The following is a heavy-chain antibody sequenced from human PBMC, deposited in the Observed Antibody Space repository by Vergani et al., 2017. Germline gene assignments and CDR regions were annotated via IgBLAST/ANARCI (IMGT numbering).Heavy chain of an antibody. J-gene: IGHJ4*02. Sequence: EVQLVESGGGLVKTGGSLRLSCAASEFTFSTYSMNWVRQAPGKGLEWVSSISSGSTYTFYADSAKDRFTIYRDNAKSTLYLHMSSLRAEDTAIYYCARDGEKVDYRRHNYLDFWGQGALVTVSS. CDR1: EFTFSTYS. CDR2: ISSGSTYT. V-gene: IGHV3-21*06. CDR3: ARDGEKVDYRRHNYLDF. D-gene: IGHD4/OR15-4a*01.